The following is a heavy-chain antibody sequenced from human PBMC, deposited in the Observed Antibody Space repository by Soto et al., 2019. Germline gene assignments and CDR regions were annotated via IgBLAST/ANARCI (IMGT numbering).Heavy chain of an antibody. CDR3: ARGWGGLDY. V-gene: IGHV3-7*01. J-gene: IGHJ4*02. CDR2: TNVGGSGK. CDR1: GFTFSNNW. D-gene: IGHD3-16*01. Sequence: GGSLRLSCAASGFTFSNNWMSWVRQAPGKGLEWVANTNVGGSGKNYVDSVKGRFTISRDNTKNSMYLQMNSLKAEDTAVYFCARGWGGLDYWGQGTLVTVSS.